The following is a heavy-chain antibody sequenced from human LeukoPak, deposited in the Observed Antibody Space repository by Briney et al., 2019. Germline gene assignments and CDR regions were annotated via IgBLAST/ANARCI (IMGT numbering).Heavy chain of an antibody. J-gene: IGHJ4*02. V-gene: IGHV1-8*01. CDR2: MNPNRDAT. D-gene: IGHD6-6*01. Sequence: ASVKVSCKASGYTFTNYDFNWVRHAPGQGLEWMGWMNPNRDATGYAQKFQGRVTITRDTAITTAYMELRSLRSEDTAVYYCSRWLVRGSRSSYFDYWGQGTLVTVSS. CDR1: GYTFTNYD. CDR3: SRWLVRGSRSSYFDY.